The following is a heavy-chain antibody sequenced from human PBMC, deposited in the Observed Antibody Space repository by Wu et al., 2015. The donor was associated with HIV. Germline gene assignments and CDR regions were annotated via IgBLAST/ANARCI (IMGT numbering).Heavy chain of an antibody. V-gene: IGHV1-18*01. J-gene: IGHJ2*01. D-gene: IGHD1-26*01. Sequence: QVQLLQSGAEVKKPGASVKVSCKASGYTFTGYQIIWARQAPGQGLEWMGWINTYSGDTKYAQKFQGRVTLTTDTSTRTAYMELRSLRSDDTAVYYCARDADGIVGAKIGRYLMSWGRGSWSGSPQ. CDR2: INTYSGDT. CDR1: GYTFTGYQ. CDR3: ARDADGIVGAKIGRYLMS.